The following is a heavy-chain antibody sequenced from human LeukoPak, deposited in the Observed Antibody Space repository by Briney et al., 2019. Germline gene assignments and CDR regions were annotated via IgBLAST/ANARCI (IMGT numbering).Heavy chain of an antibody. CDR2: ISAYNGNT. J-gene: IGHJ4*02. CDR1: GYTFTTYG. D-gene: IGHD2-21*01. Sequence: ASVKVSCKASGYTFTTYGIAWVRRAPGQGLEWMGWISAYNGNTNSAQKLQGRVTMTTDTSTSTAYMELRNLRPDDTAVYYCARIAYCGGDCYTTYFDYWGQGTLVTVSS. CDR3: ARIAYCGGDCYTTYFDY. V-gene: IGHV1-18*01.